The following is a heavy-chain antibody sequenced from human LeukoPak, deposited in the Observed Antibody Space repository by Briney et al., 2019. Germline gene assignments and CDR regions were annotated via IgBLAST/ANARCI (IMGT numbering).Heavy chain of an antibody. CDR2: TRNKANSYTT. CDR1: GFTFSDHY. Sequence: GGSLRLSCAASGFTFSDHYMDWVRQAPGKGLGWVGRTRNKANSYTTEYAASVKGRFTISRDDSKNSLYLQMNSLKTEDTAVYYCAREGKRITLVRGVITPRGSYYLDVWGKGTTVTVSS. CDR3: AREGKRITLVRGVITPRGSYYLDV. V-gene: IGHV3-72*01. D-gene: IGHD3-10*01. J-gene: IGHJ6*03.